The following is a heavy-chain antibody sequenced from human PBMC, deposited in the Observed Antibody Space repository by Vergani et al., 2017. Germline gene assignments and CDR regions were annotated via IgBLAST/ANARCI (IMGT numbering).Heavy chain of an antibody. CDR3: AGRPGCVSGYDSADAFDV. D-gene: IGHD5-12*01. J-gene: IGHJ3*01. CDR2: IYSGGYT. V-gene: IGHV4-38-2*01. CDR1: GYSISRGYY. Sequence: QVQLQESGPGLVKPSETLYLTCAVSGYSISRGYYWGWIRQPPGKGLEWIGSIYSGGYTYYNPSLKCRVTTSIETSKNQFSLKLSAVMAADPAVYYYAGRPGCVSGYDSADAFDVWGQGTMVTVSS.